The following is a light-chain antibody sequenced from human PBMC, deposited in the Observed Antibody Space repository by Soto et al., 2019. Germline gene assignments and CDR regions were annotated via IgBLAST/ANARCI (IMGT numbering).Light chain of an antibody. CDR3: SSYTSSSTPV. CDR2: DVS. Sequence: QSVLTQPASVSGSPGQSITISCTGTSSDVGGDKYVSWYQQHPGKAPKLMIYDVSNRPSGVSNRFSGSTSGNTASLTISGLQAEDEADYYCSSYTSSSTPVFGTGTKVTVL. CDR1: SSDVGGDKY. V-gene: IGLV2-14*01. J-gene: IGLJ1*01.